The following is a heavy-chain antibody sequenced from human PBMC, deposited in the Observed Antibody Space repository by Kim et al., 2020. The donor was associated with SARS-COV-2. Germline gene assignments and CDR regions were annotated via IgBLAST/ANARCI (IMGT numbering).Heavy chain of an antibody. CDR3: ARDRPHNWFDP. V-gene: IGHV1-46*01. J-gene: IGHJ5*02. CDR2: SI. Sequence: SINYAQKFQGRLTMTMDTSKTTVYMELSGPRSEDTAIYYCARDRPHNWFDPWGQGTLVTVSS.